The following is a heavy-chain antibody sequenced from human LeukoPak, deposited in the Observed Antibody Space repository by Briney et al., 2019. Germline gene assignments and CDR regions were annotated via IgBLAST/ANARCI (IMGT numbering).Heavy chain of an antibody. J-gene: IGHJ4*02. D-gene: IGHD6-13*01. CDR3: ARAGVGRAATYYFDY. CDR2: IYYSGST. V-gene: IGHV4-30-4*01. CDR1: GGSISSGDYY. Sequence: SETLSLTCTVSGGSISSGDYYWSWIRQPPGKGLEWIGYIYYSGSTYYNPSLKSRVTISVDTSKNQFSLKLSSVTAADTAVYYCARAGVGRAATYYFDYWGQGTLVTVS.